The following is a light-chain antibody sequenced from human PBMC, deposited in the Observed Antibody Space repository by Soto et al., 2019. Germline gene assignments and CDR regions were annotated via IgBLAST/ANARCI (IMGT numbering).Light chain of an antibody. Sequence: DIQLTQSPSFLSASVGDRVTITCRASQGISSYLAWYQQKPGKAPKLLIYAASTLQSGVPSRFSGSGSGTEFTLTISSLQHEDFATYYCQHRTFGQGTKVEIK. CDR1: QGISSY. CDR2: AAS. CDR3: QHRT. J-gene: IGKJ1*01. V-gene: IGKV1-9*01.